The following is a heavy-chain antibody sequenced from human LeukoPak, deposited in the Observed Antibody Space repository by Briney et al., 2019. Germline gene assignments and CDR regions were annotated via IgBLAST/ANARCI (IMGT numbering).Heavy chain of an antibody. CDR2: IYPGDSDT. CDR1: GYSFTRYW. D-gene: IGHD3-22*01. Sequence: GESLKISCQGSGYSFTRYWIGWVRQMPGKGLEWMGIIYPGDSDTRYSPSFQGQVTISADKSISTAYLQWSSLKASDTAMYYCARQTQYYYDSSGHQIFDYWGQGTLVTVSS. CDR3: ARQTQYYYDSSGHQIFDY. J-gene: IGHJ4*02. V-gene: IGHV5-51*01.